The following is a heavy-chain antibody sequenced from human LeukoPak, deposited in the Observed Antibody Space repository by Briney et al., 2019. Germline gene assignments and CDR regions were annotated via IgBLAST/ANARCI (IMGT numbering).Heavy chain of an antibody. D-gene: IGHD2-21*01. CDR3: ARDHRGIYSPFDY. CDR2: IKQDGSEK. Sequence: GGSLRLSCAASGFTFSSYAMHWVRQAPGKGLEWVANIKQDGSEKYYVDSVKGRFIISRDNAKNSLYLQMNSLRAEDTAVYYCARDHRGIYSPFDYWGQGTLVTVSS. J-gene: IGHJ4*02. CDR1: GFTFSSYA. V-gene: IGHV3-7*01.